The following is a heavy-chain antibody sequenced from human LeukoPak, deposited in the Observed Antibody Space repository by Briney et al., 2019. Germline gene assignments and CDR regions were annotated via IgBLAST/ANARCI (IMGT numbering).Heavy chain of an antibody. CDR2: IYFTGTT. J-gene: IGHJ4*02. Sequence: KPSETLSLTCTVSGGSISSYWSWIRQSPGKGLEWIGYIYFTGTTNYNPSLKSRLTISKDTSRNQFSLKLSSATAADTAIYYCVNGGSYLTKWGQGTLVTVSS. D-gene: IGHD3-10*01. CDR1: GGSISSY. CDR3: VNGGSYLTK. V-gene: IGHV4-59*01.